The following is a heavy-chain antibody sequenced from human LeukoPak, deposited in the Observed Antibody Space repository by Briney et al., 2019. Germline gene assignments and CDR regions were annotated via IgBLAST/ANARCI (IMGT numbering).Heavy chain of an antibody. J-gene: IGHJ4*02. D-gene: IGHD6-13*01. CDR1: GGSISSYY. Sequence: SETLSLTCTVSGGSISSYYWSWIRQPPGKGLEWIGYIYYSGSTNYNPSLKSRVTISVDTSKNQFSLKLSSVTAADTAVYYCARGLVAAAGNPFDYWGQGTLVTVSS. CDR3: ARGLVAAAGNPFDY. CDR2: IYYSGST. V-gene: IGHV4-59*01.